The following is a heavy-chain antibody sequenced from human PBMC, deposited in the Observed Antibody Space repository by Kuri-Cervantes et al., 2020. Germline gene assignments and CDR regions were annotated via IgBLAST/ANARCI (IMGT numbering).Heavy chain of an antibody. Sequence: SETLSLTCAVYGGSFSGYYWGWIRQPPGKGLEWIGEINHSGSTNYNPSLKSRVTISVDTSKNQFSLRLSSVTAADTAVYYCARAGGVRSPLFSYYYGLDVWGRGTTVTVSS. CDR3: ARAGGVRSPLFSYYYGLDV. CDR2: INHSGST. D-gene: IGHD3-16*01. CDR1: GGSFSGYY. J-gene: IGHJ6*02. V-gene: IGHV4-34*01.